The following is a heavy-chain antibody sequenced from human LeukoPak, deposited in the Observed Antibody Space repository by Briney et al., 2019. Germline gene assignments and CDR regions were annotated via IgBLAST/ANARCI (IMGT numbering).Heavy chain of an antibody. CDR1: GGSISSGGYY. D-gene: IGHD2-2*01. CDR2: IYYSGST. J-gene: IGHJ4*02. CDR3: ARESVTSSSEVFDY. Sequence: SETLSLTCTVSGGSISSGGYYWSWIRQPPGKGLEWIAYIYYSGSTNYNPSLKSRVTISVDTSKNQFSLKLSSVTAADTAVYYCARESVTSSSEVFDYWGQGTLVTVSS. V-gene: IGHV4-61*08.